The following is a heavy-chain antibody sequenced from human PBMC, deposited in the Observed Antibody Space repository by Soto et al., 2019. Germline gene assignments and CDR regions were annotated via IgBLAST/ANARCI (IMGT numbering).Heavy chain of an antibody. CDR3: ARDPFAEWFGECGVDY. Sequence: QVQLVESGGGVVQPGRSLRLSCAASGFTFSSYGMHWVRQAPGKGLEWVAAIWYDGSNKYYADSVKGRFTISRDNSKNTLYLQMNSLRAEDTAVYYCARDPFAEWFGECGVDYWGQGTLVTVSS. CDR2: IWYDGSNK. D-gene: IGHD3-10*01. CDR1: GFTFSSYG. V-gene: IGHV3-33*01. J-gene: IGHJ4*02.